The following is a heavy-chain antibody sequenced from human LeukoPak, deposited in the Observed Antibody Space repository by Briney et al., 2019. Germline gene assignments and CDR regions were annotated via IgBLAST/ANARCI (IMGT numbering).Heavy chain of an antibody. D-gene: IGHD4-17*01. J-gene: IGHJ4*02. V-gene: IGHV3-33*01. CDR3: ARDLYGTFDY. CDR1: GFTFGSYG. CDR2: IWYDGSNK. Sequence: QAGGSLRLSCAASGFTFGSYGMHWVRQAPGKGLEWVAVIWYDGSNKYYADSVKGRFTISRDNSKNTLYLQMNSLIAEDTAVYYCARDLYGTFDYWGQGTLVTVSS.